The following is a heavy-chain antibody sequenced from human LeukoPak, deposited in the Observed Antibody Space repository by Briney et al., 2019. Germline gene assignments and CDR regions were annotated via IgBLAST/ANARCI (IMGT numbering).Heavy chain of an antibody. J-gene: IGHJ2*01. CDR3: ARLFSDPYPRYFDL. Sequence: GGSLRLSCAASGFIVSDHYMDWVRQAPGKGREWVGRTRNKPNSYTTEYAASVKGRFTISRDDSKDLVYLQMSSLKTEDTAVYYCARLFSDPYPRYFDLWGRGTLVTVSS. D-gene: IGHD2-21*01. CDR2: TRNKPNSYTT. V-gene: IGHV3-72*01. CDR1: GFIVSDHY.